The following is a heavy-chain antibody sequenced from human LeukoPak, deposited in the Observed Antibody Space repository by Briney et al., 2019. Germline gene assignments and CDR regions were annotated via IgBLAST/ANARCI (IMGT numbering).Heavy chain of an antibody. D-gene: IGHD5-12*01. V-gene: IGHV3-7*01. CDR3: ARVGYVAAFDI. CDR2: IKQDGSEK. Sequence: GGSLRLSXAASGFTFSSYWMSWVRQTPGKGLEWVANIKQDGSEKYYVDSVKGRFTISRDNAKKSLYLQMNSLRAEDTAVYYCARVGYVAAFDIWGQGTMVTVSS. J-gene: IGHJ3*02. CDR1: GFTFSSYW.